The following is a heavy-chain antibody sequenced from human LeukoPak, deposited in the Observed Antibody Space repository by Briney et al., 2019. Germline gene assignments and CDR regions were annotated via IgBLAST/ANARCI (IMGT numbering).Heavy chain of an antibody. D-gene: IGHD3-10*01. CDR2: ISSSSSYT. V-gene: IGHV3-11*06. J-gene: IGHJ4*02. CDR1: GFILSDYY. Sequence: GGSLRLSCTASGFILSDYYMSWIRQAPGKGLEWVSYISSSSSYTINADSVKGRFTVFRDNAKNLVFLQMNRLRAEDTAVYYCARDRGDSGSSDYWGQGTLVTVSS. CDR3: ARDRGDSGSSDY.